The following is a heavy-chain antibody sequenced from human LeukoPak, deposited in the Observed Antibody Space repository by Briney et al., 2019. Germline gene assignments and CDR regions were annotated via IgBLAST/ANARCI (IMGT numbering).Heavy chain of an antibody. CDR3: VRDRWFGELDV. D-gene: IGHD3-10*01. Sequence: PSQTLSLTCAISGDSVSSNSAAWNWFRQSPSRGLEWLGRTYYRSKWYNDYAVTVKSRIIINPGTSKNQFSLQLNSVTPEDTAVYYCVRDRWFGELDVWGQGTTVTVSS. CDR2: TYYRSKWYN. V-gene: IGHV6-1*01. J-gene: IGHJ6*02. CDR1: GDSVSSNSAA.